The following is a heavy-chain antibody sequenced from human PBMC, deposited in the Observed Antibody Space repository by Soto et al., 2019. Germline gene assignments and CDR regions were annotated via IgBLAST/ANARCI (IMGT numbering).Heavy chain of an antibody. V-gene: IGHV3-23*01. D-gene: IGHD1-26*01. CDR2: ISGSGGST. CDR3: ARGIDNSGSYLAAFDI. J-gene: IGHJ3*02. Sequence: HHGGSLRLSCAASGFTFSSYAMSWVRQAPGKGLEWVSAISGSGGSTYYADSVKGRFTISRDNSKNSLYLQMNSLRDEDTAVYYCARGIDNSGSYLAAFDIWGQGTMVTVSS. CDR1: GFTFSSYA.